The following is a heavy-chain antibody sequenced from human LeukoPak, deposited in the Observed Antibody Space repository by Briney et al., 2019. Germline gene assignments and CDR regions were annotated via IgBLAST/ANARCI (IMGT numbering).Heavy chain of an antibody. CDR2: INPNSGGT. J-gene: IGHJ5*02. CDR3: ARGTMEWWSNVRRFDP. V-gene: IGHV1-2*02. CDR1: GFTFTGYY. Sequence: GASVKVSCKASGFTFTGYYMHWVRQAPGQGLEWMGWINPNSGGTNYAQKFQGRVTMTRDTSISTAYMELSRLRSDDTAVYYCARGTMEWWSNVRRFDPWGQGTLVTVSS. D-gene: IGHD2-15*01.